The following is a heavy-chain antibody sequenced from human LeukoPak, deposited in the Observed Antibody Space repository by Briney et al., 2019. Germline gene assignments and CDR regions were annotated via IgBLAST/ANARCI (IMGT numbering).Heavy chain of an antibody. CDR1: GYTFTGYY. J-gene: IGHJ4*02. D-gene: IGHD3-22*01. CDR2: INPNSGGT. CDR3: ARGGLPNYYDSSGYGQLDY. V-gene: IGHV1-2*02. Sequence: ASVKVSCKASGYTFTGYYIHWVRQAPGQGLEWMGWINPNSGGTNYAQKFQGRVTMTRDTSISTAYMELSSLRSDDTAVYYCARGGLPNYYDSSGYGQLDYWGQGTLVTVSS.